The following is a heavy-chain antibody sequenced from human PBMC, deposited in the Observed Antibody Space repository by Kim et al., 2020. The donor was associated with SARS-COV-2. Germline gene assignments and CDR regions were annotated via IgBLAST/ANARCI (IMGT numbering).Heavy chain of an antibody. CDR3: ARVVGIAVAGKNWFDP. V-gene: IGHV3-11*04. Sequence: GGSLRLSCAASGFTFSDYYMSWIRQAPGKGLEWVSYISSSGSTIYYADSVKGRFTISRDNAKNSLYLQMNSLRAEDTAVYYCARVVGIAVAGKNWFDPWGQGTLVTVSS. CDR2: ISSSGSTI. J-gene: IGHJ5*02. D-gene: IGHD6-19*01. CDR1: GFTFSDYY.